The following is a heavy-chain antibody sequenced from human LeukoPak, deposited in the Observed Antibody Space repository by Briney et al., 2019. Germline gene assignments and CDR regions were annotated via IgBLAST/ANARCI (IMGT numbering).Heavy chain of an antibody. J-gene: IGHJ4*02. CDR2: TSSSDAGT. Sequence: QSGGSLRLSCAASGFTLSSYAMSWVRQAPGKGLEWVAATSSSDAGTYHADSVRGRFTISRDNSKNTLYLQMNSLRAEDAAVYYCARAPVTSCRGAYCYPFDYWGQGTLVTVSS. CDR3: ARAPVTSCRGAYCYPFDY. V-gene: IGHV3-23*01. D-gene: IGHD2-21*01. CDR1: GFTLSSYA.